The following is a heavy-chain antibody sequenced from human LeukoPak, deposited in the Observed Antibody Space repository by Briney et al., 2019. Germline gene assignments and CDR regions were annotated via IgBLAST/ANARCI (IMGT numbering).Heavy chain of an antibody. V-gene: IGHV3-23*01. D-gene: IGHD3-22*01. J-gene: IGHJ4*02. CDR2: ISGSGGST. Sequence: PGGSLRLSCAASGFTFSSYAMSWVRQAPGKGLEWVSAISGSGGSTYYADSVKGRFTISRDNSKNTLYLQMNSLRAEDTAVYYCAIVDDSSGYQTINYWGQGTLVTVSS. CDR3: AIVDDSSGYQTINY. CDR1: GFTFSSYA.